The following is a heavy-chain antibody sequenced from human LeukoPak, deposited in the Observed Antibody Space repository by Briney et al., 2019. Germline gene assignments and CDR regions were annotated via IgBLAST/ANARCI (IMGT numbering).Heavy chain of an antibody. CDR1: GFTFSSYA. Sequence: GGSLRLSCAASGFTFSSYAMHWVRQAPGKGLEWVAVISYDGSNKYYADSVKGRFTISRDNSKNTLYPQMNSLRAEDTAVYYCASEVMVYAIEVSFDYWGQGTLVTVSS. J-gene: IGHJ4*02. CDR3: ASEVMVYAIEVSFDY. V-gene: IGHV3-30-3*01. CDR2: ISYDGSNK. D-gene: IGHD2-8*01.